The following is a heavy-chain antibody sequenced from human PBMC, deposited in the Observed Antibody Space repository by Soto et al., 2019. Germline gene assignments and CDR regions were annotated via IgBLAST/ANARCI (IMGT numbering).Heavy chain of an antibody. Sequence: QLHMQESGPGLVKPSETVSLTCTVSGGSISRSSYHWGWIRQPPGKGLEWIGSFYYSGTTYYNPSLQGRVTISVDTSKNQFSLRLSSVTAADTAVYYCASRVVAVQFLEWVLGDGLDIWGQGTMVTVSS. V-gene: IGHV4-39*01. CDR3: ASRVVAVQFLEWVLGDGLDI. D-gene: IGHD3-3*01. CDR1: GGSISRSSYH. CDR2: FYYSGTT. J-gene: IGHJ3*02.